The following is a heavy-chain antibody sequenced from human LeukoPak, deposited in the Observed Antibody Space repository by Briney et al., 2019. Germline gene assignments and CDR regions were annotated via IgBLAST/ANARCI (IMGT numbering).Heavy chain of an antibody. CDR1: GFSFSTCA. D-gene: IGHD6-13*01. CDR2: ISATGGTT. J-gene: IGHJ4*02. Sequence: GGSLRLSCAASGFSFSTCAMSWVRQAPGKGLEWVSLISATGGTTYYADSVKGRFTISRDNSKNTLYLQMNSLRAEDTAVYYCAKEALGSSPPFFDYWGQGTLVTVSS. CDR3: AKEALGSSPPFFDY. V-gene: IGHV3-23*01.